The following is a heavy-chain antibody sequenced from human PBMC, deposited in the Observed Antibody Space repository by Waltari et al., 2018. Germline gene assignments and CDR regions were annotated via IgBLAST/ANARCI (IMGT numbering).Heavy chain of an antibody. Sequence: QVQLVESGGGVVQPGRSLRLSCAASGFTFSRYTMDWVRLAPGKGLEWLAVISYDGNNGYYTDYVEGRFTISRDNSKTTLYLQMSSLTVEDTAVYYCARDANYDSGTYWAHNWFDTWGQGTLVTVSS. J-gene: IGHJ5*02. V-gene: IGHV3-30*10. D-gene: IGHD3-10*01. CDR1: GFTFSRYT. CDR3: ARDANYDSGTYWAHNWFDT. CDR2: ISYDGNNG.